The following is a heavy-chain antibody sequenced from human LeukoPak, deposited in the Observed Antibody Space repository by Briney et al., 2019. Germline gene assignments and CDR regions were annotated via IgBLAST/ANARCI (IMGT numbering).Heavy chain of an antibody. V-gene: IGHV1-8*01. J-gene: IGHJ6*02. Sequence: ASVKVSCKASGYTFTSYDINWVRQATGQGLEWMGWMNPNSGNTGHAQKFQGRVTMTRNTSISTAYMELSSLRSEDTAVYYCARHSGWYDYYGMDVWGQGTTVTVSS. D-gene: IGHD6-19*01. CDR1: GYTFTSYD. CDR2: MNPNSGNT. CDR3: ARHSGWYDYYGMDV.